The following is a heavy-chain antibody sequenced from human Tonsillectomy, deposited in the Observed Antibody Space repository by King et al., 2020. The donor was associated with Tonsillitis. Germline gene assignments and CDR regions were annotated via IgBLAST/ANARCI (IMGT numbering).Heavy chain of an antibody. Sequence: QLQESGPGMVKPSETLSLTCTVSGGFTSSYYWSWMRQPPGKGLEWIGYIYYSGTTNYNPSLKSRVTILIDTSKNQFSLKLSSVTAADTAVYYCARLKYYDSSGYYWFDFWGQGTLVTVSS. CDR1: GGFTSSYY. D-gene: IGHD3-22*01. J-gene: IGHJ4*02. CDR2: IYYSGTT. V-gene: IGHV4-59*01. CDR3: ARLKYYDSSGYYWFDF.